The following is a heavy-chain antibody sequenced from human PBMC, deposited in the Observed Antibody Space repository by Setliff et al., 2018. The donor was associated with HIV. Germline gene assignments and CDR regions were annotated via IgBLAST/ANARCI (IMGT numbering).Heavy chain of an antibody. CDR2: INHSGNT. CDR1: GGSFSDYY. J-gene: IGHJ4*02. D-gene: IGHD1-7*01. CDR3: LLDVPLILRTSPPL. V-gene: IGHV4-34*01. Sequence: SETLSLTCVVCGGSFSDYYWSWIRQPPGKGLEWIGEINHSGNTTYNPSLKSRVTMSVDTTKSQFSLKLNTVTAADTATYYCLLDVPLILRTSPPLWGQGTPVTVS.